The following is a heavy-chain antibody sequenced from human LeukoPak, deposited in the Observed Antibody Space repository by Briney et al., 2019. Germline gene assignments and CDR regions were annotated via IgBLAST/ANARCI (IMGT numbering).Heavy chain of an antibody. J-gene: IGHJ4*02. D-gene: IGHD2-15*01. CDR2: ISVYNGNT. CDR3: ASGYCSGSSCYSLLDY. CDR1: GYTFTSYG. Sequence: ASVKVSRKASGYTFTSYGISWGGQAPGQGVEWRGWISVYNGNTNYAQKFQDRVTMTTDTSTSTTYMELRSLRSDDTAVYYCASGYCSGSSCYSLLDYWGQGTLVTVSS. V-gene: IGHV1-18*01.